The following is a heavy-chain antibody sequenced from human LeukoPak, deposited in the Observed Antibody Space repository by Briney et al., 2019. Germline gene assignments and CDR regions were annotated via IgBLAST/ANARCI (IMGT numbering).Heavy chain of an antibody. V-gene: IGHV3-11*01. CDR3: ARHLVDTAMAFDY. CDR2: ISSSDSTI. Sequence: GGSLRLSCAASGFTFSDYYMSWIRQAPGKWLEWVSYISSSDSTIYYADFVKGRFTISRDNTKNSLYLQMNSLRAEDTAVYYCARHLVDTAMAFDYWGQGTLVTVSS. J-gene: IGHJ4*02. D-gene: IGHD5-18*01. CDR1: GFTFSDYY.